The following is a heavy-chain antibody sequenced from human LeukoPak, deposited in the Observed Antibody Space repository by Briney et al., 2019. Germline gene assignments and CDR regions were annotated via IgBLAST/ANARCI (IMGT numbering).Heavy chain of an antibody. CDR3: ARALSRLGELSFGY. CDR1: GDSVSSNSAA. D-gene: IGHD3-16*02. CDR2: TYYRSKWYN. V-gene: IGHV6-1*01. J-gene: IGHJ4*02. Sequence: SQTLSLTCAIPGDSVSSNSAAWNWIRQSPSRGLEWLGRTYYRSKWYNEYAVSVKSRIIINPDTSKNQFSLQLNSVTPEDTAVYYCARALSRLGELSFGYWGQGTLVTVSS.